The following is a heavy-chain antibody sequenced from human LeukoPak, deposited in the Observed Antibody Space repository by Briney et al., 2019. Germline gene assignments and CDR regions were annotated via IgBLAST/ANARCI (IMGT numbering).Heavy chain of an antibody. J-gene: IGHJ5*02. CDR2: IWPGDSDT. V-gene: IGHV5-51*01. CDR3: AMPYSSSWFGG. Sequence: GASLKISCKGSGYSFTSYWIGWVRQMPGKGLEWMGIIWPGDSDTRYSPSFQGQVIISADKSISTAYLQWSSLRASDTAMYYCAMPYSSSWFGGWGQGTLVTVSS. D-gene: IGHD6-13*01. CDR1: GYSFTSYW.